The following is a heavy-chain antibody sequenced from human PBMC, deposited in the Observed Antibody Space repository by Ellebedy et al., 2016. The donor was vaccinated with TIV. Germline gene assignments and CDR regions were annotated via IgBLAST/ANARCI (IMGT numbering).Heavy chain of an antibody. CDR3: ARGLHPQLLYDV. D-gene: IGHD3-10*01. Sequence: SDPTLVKPTQTLTLTCTFSGFSLTTRGMFVTWIRQPPGKALEWLAHIDWDDDKYYSTSLKTRLTISKDTSKNQVVLTMTNMDPVDTATYYCARGLHPQLLYDVWGQGTLVTVSS. J-gene: IGHJ4*02. CDR1: GFSLTTRGMF. CDR2: IDWDDDK. V-gene: IGHV2-70*01.